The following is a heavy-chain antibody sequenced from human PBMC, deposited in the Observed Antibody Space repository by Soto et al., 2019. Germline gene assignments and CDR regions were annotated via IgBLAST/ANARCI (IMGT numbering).Heavy chain of an antibody. V-gene: IGHV4-31*03. CDR3: ARDRSGHLDY. J-gene: IGHJ4*02. CDR1: GGSISSGGYY. Sequence: KASETLSLTCTVSGGSISSGGYYCSWIRQHPGKGLEWIGYIYYSGSTYYNPSLKSRVTISVDTSKNQFSLKLSSVTAADTAVYYCARDRSGHLDYWGQGTLVTVSS. CDR2: IYYSGST.